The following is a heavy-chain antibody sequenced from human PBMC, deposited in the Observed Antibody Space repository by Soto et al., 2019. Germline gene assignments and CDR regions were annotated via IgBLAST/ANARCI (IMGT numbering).Heavy chain of an antibody. D-gene: IGHD3-9*01. CDR3: AVRHNDLWTDSPDFDY. CDR2: ISAFNHKA. CDR1: GYNYNNYG. Sequence: QVQLVQSGGEVKKPGASVKVSCKASGYNYNNYGATWVRQTPGQGLEWMGWISAFNHKANYAPNIQDRVTMTIDTSTTAAHMDMRSLRPDDTAVCYCAVRHNDLWTDSPDFDYWGQGTLVSV. V-gene: IGHV1-18*04. J-gene: IGHJ4*02.